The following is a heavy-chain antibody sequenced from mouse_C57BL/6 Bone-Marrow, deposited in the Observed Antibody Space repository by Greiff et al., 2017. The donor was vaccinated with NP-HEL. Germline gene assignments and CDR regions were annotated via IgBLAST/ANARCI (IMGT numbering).Heavy chain of an antibody. CDR3: ARHYGSSPFAY. CDR2: IDPEDGET. D-gene: IGHD1-1*01. V-gene: IGHV14-2*01. Sequence: VHVKQSGAELVKPGASVKLSCTASGFNIKDYYMHWVKQRTEQGLEWIGRIDPEDGETKYAPNFQGKATITADTSSNTAYLQLSSLTSEDTAVYYCARHYGSSPFAYWGQGTLVTVSA. J-gene: IGHJ3*01. CDR1: GFNIKDYY.